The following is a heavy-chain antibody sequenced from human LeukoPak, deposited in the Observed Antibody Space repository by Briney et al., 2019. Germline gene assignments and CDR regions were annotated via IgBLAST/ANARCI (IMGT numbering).Heavy chain of an antibody. D-gene: IGHD3-10*01. CDR2: INPSGGST. CDR1: GYTFSSYY. J-gene: IGHJ4*02. Sequence: ASVKVSCKTSGYTFSSYYMHWVRQAPGQGLEWMGIINPSGGSTSYAQKFQGRVTMTRDTSTSTVYMELSSLRSEDTAVYYCARDHYYYGSGSYYNPLGYWGQGTLSPSPQ. V-gene: IGHV1-46*01. CDR3: ARDHYYYGSGSYYNPLGY.